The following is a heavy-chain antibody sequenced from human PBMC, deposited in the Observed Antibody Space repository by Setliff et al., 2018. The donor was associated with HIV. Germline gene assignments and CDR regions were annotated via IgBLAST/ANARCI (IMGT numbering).Heavy chain of an antibody. CDR2: VCYAGST. CDR3: ARHQGKYYDSSGYYSSHFDC. V-gene: IGHV4-59*08. Sequence: PETLSLTCTVSGGSISSYYWSWIRQPPGKGLEWIGYVCYAGSTNYNPSLKSRVTISIDTSKNQFSLKLSSVTAADTAVYYCARHQGKYYDSSGYYSSHFDCWGQGTLVTVSS. D-gene: IGHD3-22*01. J-gene: IGHJ4*02. CDR1: GGSISSYY.